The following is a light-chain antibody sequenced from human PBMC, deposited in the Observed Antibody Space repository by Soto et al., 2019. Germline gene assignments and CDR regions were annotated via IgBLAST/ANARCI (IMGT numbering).Light chain of an antibody. Sequence: DIQMTQSPSTLSASVGDRVTITCRASQSISSWLAWYQQKPGTAPNLLIYKASTLQSGLPSRFSGSGSGTEFTLTISSLQHDDSATYYCQQYNDNWTFGQGTKVEIK. CDR1: QSISSW. CDR2: KAS. V-gene: IGKV1-5*03. CDR3: QQYNDNWT. J-gene: IGKJ1*01.